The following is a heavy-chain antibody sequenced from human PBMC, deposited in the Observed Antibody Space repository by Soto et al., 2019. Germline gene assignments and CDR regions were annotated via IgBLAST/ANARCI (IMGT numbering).Heavy chain of an antibody. Sequence: GGSRRLSCAASGFTFDDYGMSWVRQAPGKGLEWVSGINWNGGSTGYADSVKGRFTISRDNAKNSLYLQMNSLRAEDTALYHCARFFRSGEKEPYYFDYWGQGTLVTVSS. CDR3: ARFFRSGEKEPYYFDY. J-gene: IGHJ4*02. D-gene: IGHD3-10*01. CDR2: INWNGGST. V-gene: IGHV3-20*01. CDR1: GFTFDDYG.